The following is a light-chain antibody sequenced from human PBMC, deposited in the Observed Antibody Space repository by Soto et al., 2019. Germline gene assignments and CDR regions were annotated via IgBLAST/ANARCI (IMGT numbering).Light chain of an antibody. V-gene: IGKV1-9*01. CDR2: EAS. Sequence: DIQLNQSPSLLSASVGDRVTITCRASHDISTYLAWYQQKPGKAPKLMIYEASTLQSGVPSRFSGSGSGTEFTLTISSLQPDDFATYYCQHYNSYSEAFGQGTKV. CDR1: HDISTY. CDR3: QHYNSYSEA. J-gene: IGKJ1*01.